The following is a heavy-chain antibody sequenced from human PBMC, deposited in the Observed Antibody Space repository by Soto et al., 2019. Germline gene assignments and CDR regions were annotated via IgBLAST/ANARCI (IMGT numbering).Heavy chain of an antibody. CDR3: ASLYYVGNSGVDY. CDR1: GGTFSSYA. CDR2: IIPIFGTA. Sequence: QVQLVQSGAEVKKPGSSVKVSCKASGGTFSSYAISWVRQAPGQGLEWMGGIIPIFGTANYAQKFQGRVTLTPEESTSTAYMELSSLSSEDTPVYYCASLYYVGNSGVDYWGQGTLVTVSS. D-gene: IGHD2-8*01. J-gene: IGHJ4*02. V-gene: IGHV1-69*05.